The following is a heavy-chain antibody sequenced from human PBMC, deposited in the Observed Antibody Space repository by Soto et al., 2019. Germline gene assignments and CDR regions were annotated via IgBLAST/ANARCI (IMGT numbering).Heavy chain of an antibody. D-gene: IGHD2-21*01. CDR2: IGPYGNSI. V-gene: IGHV3-11*01. CDR1: GLSFRDYF. CDR3: ARDDHTYGVY. Sequence: PGESLKISCAASGLSFRDYFMSWLRQAPGKGLEWVSYIGPYGNSIYYADSVKGRFTISRDDATKSLHLHMNSLRTDDTAVYYCARDDHTYGVYWGQGTPVTVSS. J-gene: IGHJ4*02.